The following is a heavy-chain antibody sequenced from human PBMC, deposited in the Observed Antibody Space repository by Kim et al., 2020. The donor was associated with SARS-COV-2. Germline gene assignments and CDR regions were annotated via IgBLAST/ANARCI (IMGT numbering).Heavy chain of an antibody. CDR2: ISSNGGST. Sequence: GGSLRLSCAASGFTFSSYAMHWVRQAPGKGLEYVSAISSNGGSTYYANSVKGRFTISRDNSKNTLYLQMGSLRAEDMAVYYCARDRKGWKVAATFYYYYYGMDVWGQGTTVTVSS. V-gene: IGHV3-64*01. CDR1: GFTFSSYA. J-gene: IGHJ6*02. CDR3: ARDRKGWKVAATFYYYYYGMDV. D-gene: IGHD2-15*01.